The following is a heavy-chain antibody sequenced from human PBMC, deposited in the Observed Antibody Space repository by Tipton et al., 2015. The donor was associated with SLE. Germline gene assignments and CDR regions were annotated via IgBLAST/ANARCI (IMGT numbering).Heavy chain of an antibody. D-gene: IGHD6-13*01. CDR3: ARGRSSSWSPDYYYYMDV. Sequence: TLSLTCTVYGGSFNGYYWSWIRQPPGKGPEWIGELSQSGSTNYNPSLKSRVTISVDTSKNQFSLKLSSVTAADTAVYFCARGRSSSWSPDYYYYMDVWGKGTTVTVSS. J-gene: IGHJ6*03. V-gene: IGHV4-34*01. CDR2: LSQSGST. CDR1: GGSFNGYY.